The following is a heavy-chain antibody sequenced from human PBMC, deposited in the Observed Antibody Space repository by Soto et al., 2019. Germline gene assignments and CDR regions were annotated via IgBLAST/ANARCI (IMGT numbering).Heavy chain of an antibody. CDR3: ASSDGYNYGYYYYYGMDV. CDR1: GGSISSYY. J-gene: IGHJ6*02. D-gene: IGHD5-12*01. CDR2: IYYSGST. Sequence: TSETLSLTCTVSGGSISSYYWSWIRQPPGRGLEWIGYIYYSGSTNYNPSLKSRVTISVDTSKNQFSLKLSSVTAADTAVYYCASSDGYNYGYYYYYGMDVWGQGTTVTVSS. V-gene: IGHV4-59*08.